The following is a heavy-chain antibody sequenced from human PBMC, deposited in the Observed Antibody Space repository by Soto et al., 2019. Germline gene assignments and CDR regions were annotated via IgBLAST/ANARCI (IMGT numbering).Heavy chain of an antibody. D-gene: IGHD3-16*01. V-gene: IGHV1-69*01. Sequence: QVQLVQSGAEVKKPGSSVKVSCKACGGTFSSYSISWVRQAPGQGLEWMGGSIPIFRTANYAQKFQGRVTITADESTSTVYMELSSLRSEDTAVYYCASGGQHRKASYNYEMDVWGQGTTVTVSS. CDR3: ASGGQHRKASYNYEMDV. CDR1: GGTFSSYS. CDR2: SIPIFRTA. J-gene: IGHJ6*01.